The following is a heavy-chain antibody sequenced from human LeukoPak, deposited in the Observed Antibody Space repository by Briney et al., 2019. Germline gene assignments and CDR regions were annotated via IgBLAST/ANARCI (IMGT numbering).Heavy chain of an antibody. CDR3: AKDMGHDYGFPIDY. V-gene: IGHV3-7*01. CDR1: GFTFSSYW. Sequence: GGSLRLSCAASGFTFSSYWMSWVRQAPGKGLEWVANIKQDGSEKYYVDSVKGRFTISRDNAKNSLYLQMNSLRAEDTAAYYCAKDMGHDYGFPIDYWGQGTLVTVSS. D-gene: IGHD4-17*01. CDR2: IKQDGSEK. J-gene: IGHJ4*02.